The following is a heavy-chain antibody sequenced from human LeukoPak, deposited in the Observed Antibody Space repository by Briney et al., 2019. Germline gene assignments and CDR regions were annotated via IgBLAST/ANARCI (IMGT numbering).Heavy chain of an antibody. D-gene: IGHD2-15*01. V-gene: IGHV3-23*01. J-gene: IGHJ4*02. Sequence: GGSLRLSCAASGFTFNSYTMSWVRQAPGKGLEWVAVISGTGFTTLHRDSVKGRFTISRDNSKNILYLQMDGLRAEDTAVYYCARAPPEKCSGGSCYSLDYWGQGTLVTVSS. CDR1: GFTFNSYT. CDR3: ARAPPEKCSGGSCYSLDY. CDR2: ISGTGFTT.